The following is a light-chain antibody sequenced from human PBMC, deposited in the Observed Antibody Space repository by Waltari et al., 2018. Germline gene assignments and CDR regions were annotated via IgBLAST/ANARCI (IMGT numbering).Light chain of an antibody. Sequence: IQMTQSPSSLSASVGDRVTITCRPSQTINKYLNWYQQKPGKAPKFLIAAVSSLQSGVPSRFSGSGSEIDFTLNSRSLQSEDVATYYCQQSESLPLTFGGGTKVEIK. J-gene: IGKJ4*01. CDR2: AVS. CDR1: QTINKY. CDR3: QQSESLPLT. V-gene: IGKV1-39*01.